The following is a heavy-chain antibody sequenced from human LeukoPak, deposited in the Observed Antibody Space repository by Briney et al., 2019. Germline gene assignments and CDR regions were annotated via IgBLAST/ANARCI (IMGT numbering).Heavy chain of an antibody. CDR2: IYYSGST. V-gene: IGHV4-30-4*01. CDR3: ARARYGDYLFDY. Sequence: SETLSLTCTVSGCSISSGDYYWSWIRQPPGKGLEWIGHIYYSGSTYYNPSLKSRVTISVDTSKNQFSLKLSSVTAADTAVYYCARARYGDYLFDYWGQGTMVTVSS. J-gene: IGHJ4*02. D-gene: IGHD4-17*01. CDR1: GCSISSGDYY.